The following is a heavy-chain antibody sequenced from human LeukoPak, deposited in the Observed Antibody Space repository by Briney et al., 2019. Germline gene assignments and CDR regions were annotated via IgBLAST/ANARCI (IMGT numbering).Heavy chain of an antibody. V-gene: IGHV4-59*01. CDR3: ARLGDYDFWSGYYPHNWFDP. Sequence: KPSETLSLTCTVSGGSISSYYWRWIRQHPGKGLEWIGYIYYSGSTNYNPSLKSRVTISVDTSKNQFSLKLSSVTAADTAVYYCARLGDYDFWSGYYPHNWFDPWGQGTLVTVSS. J-gene: IGHJ5*02. CDR1: GGSISSYY. CDR2: IYYSGST. D-gene: IGHD3-3*01.